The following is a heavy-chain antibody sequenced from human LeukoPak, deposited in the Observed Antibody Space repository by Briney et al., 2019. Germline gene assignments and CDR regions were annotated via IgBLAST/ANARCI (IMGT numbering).Heavy chain of an antibody. Sequence: ASVKVSCKASGYTFTGYYMRWVRQAPGQGLEWMGWINPNSGGTNYAQNFQGRVTMTRDTSISTAYMELSRLRSDDTALYYCARASGRYSDAFDIWGQGTMVTVSS. J-gene: IGHJ3*02. D-gene: IGHD1-26*01. CDR1: GYTFTGYY. CDR3: ARASGRYSDAFDI. CDR2: INPNSGGT. V-gene: IGHV1-2*02.